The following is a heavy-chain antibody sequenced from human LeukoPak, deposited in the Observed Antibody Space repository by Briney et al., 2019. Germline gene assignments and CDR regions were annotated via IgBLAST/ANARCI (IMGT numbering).Heavy chain of an antibody. Sequence: GVSLRLSCAPSGFTFSRHGMHWVRQAPGKGLEWVAIISNDGSRKYYAHSVEGRFTISRDNSKNTLYLQMDSLRAEDTAVYYCARDRAWNYFDYWGQGTLVTVSS. CDR2: ISNDGSRK. J-gene: IGHJ4*02. CDR3: ARDRAWNYFDY. V-gene: IGHV3-30*03. D-gene: IGHD3-3*01. CDR1: GFTFSRHG.